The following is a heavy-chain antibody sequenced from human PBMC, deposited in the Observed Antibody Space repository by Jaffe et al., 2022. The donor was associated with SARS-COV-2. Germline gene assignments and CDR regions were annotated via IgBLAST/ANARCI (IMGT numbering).Heavy chain of an antibody. D-gene: IGHD3-10*01. Sequence: EVQLVDSGGGLVQPGGSLRLSCAASGFIFSRYVMSWVRQAPGKGLEWVSMISANGGTTDYADSVKGRFTISRDNSKNTLDLQMSSLRAEDTAVYYCAKDPLDPRSSGVFDYWGQGTLVTVSS. J-gene: IGHJ4*02. CDR2: ISANGGTT. CDR3: AKDPLDPRSSGVFDY. V-gene: IGHV3-23*04. CDR1: GFIFSRYV.